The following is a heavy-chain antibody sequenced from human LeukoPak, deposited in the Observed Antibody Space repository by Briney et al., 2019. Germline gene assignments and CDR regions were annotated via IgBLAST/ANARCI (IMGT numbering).Heavy chain of an antibody. J-gene: IGHJ4*02. V-gene: IGHV4-30-4*01. CDR2: IYYSGST. D-gene: IGHD5-12*01. Sequence: SETLPLTCTVSGGSISSGDYYWSWIRQPPGKGLEWIGYIYYSGSTYYNPSLKSRVTISVDTSKNQFSLKLSSVTAADTAVYYCARVNGYDSTFDYWGQGTLVTVSS. CDR3: ARVNGYDSTFDY. CDR1: GGSISSGDYY.